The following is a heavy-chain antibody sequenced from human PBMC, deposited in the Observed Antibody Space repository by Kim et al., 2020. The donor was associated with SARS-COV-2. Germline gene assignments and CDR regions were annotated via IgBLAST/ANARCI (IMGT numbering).Heavy chain of an antibody. Sequence: FQGRVTITADESTSTAYMELSSLRSEDTAVYYCARRSQYYYGSGSHPFDYWGQGTLVTVSS. J-gene: IGHJ4*02. CDR3: ARRSQYYYGSGSHPFDY. D-gene: IGHD3-10*01. V-gene: IGHV1-69*01.